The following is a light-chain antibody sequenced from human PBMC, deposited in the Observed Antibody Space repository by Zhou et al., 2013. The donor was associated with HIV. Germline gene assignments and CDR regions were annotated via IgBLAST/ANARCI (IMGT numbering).Light chain of an antibody. CDR3: QQYYNSPLT. Sequence: AIHLTQSPSSLSASIGDSVTITCRASESISSYLAWYQQKPGKAPKLLISGASTLQVGVPSRFIGDGSGTSFTLTITCLQSEDFATYYCQQYYNSPLTFGGGTKVEI. CDR2: GAS. V-gene: IGKV1-8*01. CDR1: ESISSY. J-gene: IGKJ4*01.